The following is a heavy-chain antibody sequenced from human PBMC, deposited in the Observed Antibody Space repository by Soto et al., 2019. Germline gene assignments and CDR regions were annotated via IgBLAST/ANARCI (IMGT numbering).Heavy chain of an antibody. D-gene: IGHD3-16*01. CDR2: LYSGGRI. CDR3: ARSDRDYAYALNV. V-gene: IGHV3-53*01. J-gene: IGHJ6*02. Sequence: PGGSLRLSCAASGFTVSVNYITWVRQAPGKGLEWVSLLYSGGRIYYADSVKGRFTISRDTSKTTLYLQMNSLRTEDTAVYYCARSDRDYAYALNVWGQGTTVTVSS. CDR1: GFTVSVNY.